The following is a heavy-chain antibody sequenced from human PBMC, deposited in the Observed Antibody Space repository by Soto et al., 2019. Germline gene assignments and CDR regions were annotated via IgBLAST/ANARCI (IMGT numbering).Heavy chain of an antibody. CDR3: ASSGSGWYLS. Sequence: QVQLVQSGAEVKKPGASVKVSCKASGYTFTSYDINWVRQATGQGLEWMGWMNPNNGNTGYAQKFQGRVTMTRNTSKSTAYIELRSLRTEQTAAYYCASSGSGWYLSWGQGTLVTVSS. D-gene: IGHD6-19*01. CDR2: MNPNNGNT. CDR1: GYTFTSYD. J-gene: IGHJ5*02. V-gene: IGHV1-8*01.